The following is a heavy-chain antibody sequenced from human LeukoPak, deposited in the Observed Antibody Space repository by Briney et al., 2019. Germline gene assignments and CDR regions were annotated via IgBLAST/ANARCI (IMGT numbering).Heavy chain of an antibody. D-gene: IGHD4-17*01. CDR1: GGSISSYY. V-gene: IGHV4-59*08. J-gene: IGHJ5*02. CDR3: ARLGFGDYANWFDP. Sequence: PSETLSLTCTVSGGSISSYYWSWIRQPPGKGLEWIGYIYYSGSTNYNPSLKSRVTISVDTSKNQFSLKLSSVTAADTAVYYCARLGFGDYANWFDPWGQGTLVTVSS. CDR2: IYYSGST.